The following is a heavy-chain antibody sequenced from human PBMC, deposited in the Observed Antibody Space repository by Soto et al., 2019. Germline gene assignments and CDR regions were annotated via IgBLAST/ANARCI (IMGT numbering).Heavy chain of an antibody. CDR1: GFTFRNYW. CDR2: VNSDGDTT. V-gene: IGHV3-74*01. CDR3: ARDPLSSGWYQYYYYYGMDV. Sequence: GGSLRLSCAASGFTFRNYWMHWVRQAPGKGLVWVSRVNSDGDTTYYADSVKGRFTISRDNSKNTLYLQMNSLRAEDTAVYYCARDPLSSGWYQYYYYYGMDVWAKGPRSPSP. J-gene: IGHJ6*02. D-gene: IGHD6-19*01.